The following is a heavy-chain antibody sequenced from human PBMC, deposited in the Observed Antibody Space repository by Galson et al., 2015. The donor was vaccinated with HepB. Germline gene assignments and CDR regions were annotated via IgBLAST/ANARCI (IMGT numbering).Heavy chain of an antibody. V-gene: IGHV5-51*01. Sequence: QSGAEVKKPGESLKISCKGSGYSFSSYWIGWVRQMPGKGLEWMGIIYPGDSDTRYSSSFQGQVTISADKSITTAYLQWNSLKASDTAMYYCARQDTIFGVAIWGQGTMVTVSS. J-gene: IGHJ3*02. CDR3: ARQDTIFGVAI. CDR2: IYPGDSDT. CDR1: GYSFSSYW. D-gene: IGHD3-3*01.